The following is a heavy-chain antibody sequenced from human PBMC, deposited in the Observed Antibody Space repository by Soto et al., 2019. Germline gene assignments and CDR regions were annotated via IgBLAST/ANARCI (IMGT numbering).Heavy chain of an antibody. CDR2: ISHSGGT. D-gene: IGHD2-2*01. CDR3: ARLVEDYYFYGMDV. Sequence: QVQLQESGPGLVKPSGTLSLTCAVSGGSISNSNWWSWVRQPLGKGLEWIGDISHSGGTNYNPSLKSRVSISVDKSKNQFSLRLNSVTAADAAVYYCARLVEDYYFYGMDVWGQGTTVAVSS. J-gene: IGHJ6*02. V-gene: IGHV4-4*02. CDR1: GGSISNSNW.